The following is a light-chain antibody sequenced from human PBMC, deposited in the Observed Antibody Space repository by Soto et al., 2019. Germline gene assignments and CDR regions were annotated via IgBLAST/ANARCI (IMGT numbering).Light chain of an antibody. V-gene: IGKV3-15*01. CDR1: QGVGST. J-gene: IGKJ1*01. Sequence: ILITPSPATLSVSPGARVTLSCRASQGVGSTLSWYRQEPGQAPRRLMDAAYIRATGVPARFSGSGSGREFTLTNSSLQSEDFAVYYCQHYYSWQPAFGRGTKVDNK. CDR2: AAY. CDR3: QHYYSWQPA.